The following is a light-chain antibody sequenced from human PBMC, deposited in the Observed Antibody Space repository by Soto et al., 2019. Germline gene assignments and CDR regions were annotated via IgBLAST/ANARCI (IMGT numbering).Light chain of an antibody. J-gene: IGKJ1*01. CDR3: QHYNIYPWT. Sequence: DIPMTQSPSTLSESVGDRVTITCRASQTIRSWLAWYQQKPGKAPNLLIYDASSLESGVPSRFSGSGSGTEFTLTISSLQPDDSATYYCQHYNIYPWTFGQGTKVEIK. CDR2: DAS. CDR1: QTIRSW. V-gene: IGKV1-5*01.